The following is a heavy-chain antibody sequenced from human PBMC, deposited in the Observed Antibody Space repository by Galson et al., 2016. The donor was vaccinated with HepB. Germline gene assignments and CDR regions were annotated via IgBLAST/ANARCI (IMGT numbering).Heavy chain of an antibody. J-gene: IGHJ4*02. CDR2: IYPGDSDT. CDR3: ARRGRGVIKGVDL. V-gene: IGHV5-51*01. Sequence: PGKGLEWMGIIYPGDSDTRYGPSFQGQVTISADESISTAYLQWTSLTASDTGIYFCARRGRGVIKGVDLWGQGTLVTVSS. D-gene: IGHD3-10*01.